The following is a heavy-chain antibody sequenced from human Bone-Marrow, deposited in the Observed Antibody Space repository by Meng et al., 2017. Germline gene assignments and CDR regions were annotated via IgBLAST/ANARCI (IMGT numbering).Heavy chain of an antibody. J-gene: IGHJ4*02. CDR3: ARISGGSGSDY. CDR1: GFSLSNAGMG. D-gene: IGHD3-10*01. V-gene: IGHV2-26*01. CDR2: AFSNDEK. Sequence: SGPTLVKPTETLTLTCTVSGFSLSNAGMGVTWIRQPPGKALEWLAHAFSNDEKSYSTSLKSRLTISKDTAKSQVVLTMTNMDPMDTATYYCARISGGSGSDYWGQGTLVTV.